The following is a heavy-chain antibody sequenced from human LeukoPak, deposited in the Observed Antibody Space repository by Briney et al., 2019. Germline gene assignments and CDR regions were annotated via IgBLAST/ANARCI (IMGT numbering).Heavy chain of an antibody. CDR3: ASTGTYPDY. CDR2: IYGGDNT. Sequence: PWGSLRLSCAASGFTVSSNYMSWVRQAPGKGLELVSVIYGGDNTYYADAVKGRFTISRDNSKNTLYLQMNRLRAEDTAIYYCASTGTYPDYWGQGPLVTVSS. V-gene: IGHV3-66*01. CDR1: GFTVSSNY. J-gene: IGHJ4*02. D-gene: IGHD3-10*01.